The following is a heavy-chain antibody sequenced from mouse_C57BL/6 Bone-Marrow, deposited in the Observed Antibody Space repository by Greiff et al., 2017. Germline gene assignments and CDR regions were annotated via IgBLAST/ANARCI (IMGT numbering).Heavy chain of an antibody. CDR1: GYTFTSYW. V-gene: IGHV1-52*01. CDR3: ARHWYFDV. Sequence: QVQLQQPGAGLVRPGSSVKLSCAASGYTFTSYWMPWVRQRPIKGLEWIGNIDHSASETHYNQKVKDKSTLTVDKSSITAYMELSSLTSEDSAVYCRARHWYFDVWGTGTTVTVSS. J-gene: IGHJ1*03. CDR2: IDHSASET.